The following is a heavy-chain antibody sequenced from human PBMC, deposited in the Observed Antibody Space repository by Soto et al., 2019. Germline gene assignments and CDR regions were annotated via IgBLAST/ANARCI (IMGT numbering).Heavy chain of an antibody. V-gene: IGHV1-18*01. Sequence: QAQLVQSGPEVKKPGASVKVSCKASGYTFSSYGISWVRQAPGQGLEWLGWISPYDDDTKYAQNLQGRVRMTTDTSTRTVYMDLRSLRSDDTAIYYCARGGYYDSSGSRNYHYYGMDVWGQGTTVTGSS. CDR2: ISPYDDDT. CDR1: GYTFSSYG. D-gene: IGHD3-22*01. J-gene: IGHJ6*02. CDR3: ARGGYYDSSGSRNYHYYGMDV.